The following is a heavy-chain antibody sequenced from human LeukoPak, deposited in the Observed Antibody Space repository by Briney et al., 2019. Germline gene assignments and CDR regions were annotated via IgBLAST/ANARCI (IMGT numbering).Heavy chain of an antibody. Sequence: GASVKVSCKASGYTFTGYYMHWVRQAPGQGLEWMGWISAYNGNTNYAQKLQGRVTMTTDTSTSTAYMELRSLRSDDTAVYYCARDFGAAVAALFDYWGQGTLVTVSS. V-gene: IGHV1-18*04. CDR2: ISAYNGNT. CDR3: ARDFGAAVAALFDY. CDR1: GYTFTGYY. D-gene: IGHD6-19*01. J-gene: IGHJ4*02.